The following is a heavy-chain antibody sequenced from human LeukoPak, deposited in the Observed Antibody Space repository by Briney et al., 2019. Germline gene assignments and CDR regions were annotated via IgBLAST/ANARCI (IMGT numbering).Heavy chain of an antibody. V-gene: IGHV4-59*01. J-gene: IGHJ3*02. CDR2: IYYSGGT. D-gene: IGHD3-10*01. CDR3: ARSSYYYGADALDI. Sequence: SETLSLTCAVYGGSFSSYYWTWIRQPPGKGLEWIGYIYYSGGTNYNPSLKSRVTISVDTSKKQFSLKLSSVTAADTAVYYCARSSYYYGADALDIWGQGTTVTVSS. CDR1: GGSFSSYY.